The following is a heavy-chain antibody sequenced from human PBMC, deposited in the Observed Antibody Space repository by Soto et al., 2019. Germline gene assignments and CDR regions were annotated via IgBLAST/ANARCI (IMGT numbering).Heavy chain of an antibody. V-gene: IGHV4-31*02. J-gene: IGHJ6*02. CDR1: GGSISSGGYY. Sequence: GGSISSGGYYWSWIRQHPGKGLEWIGYIYYSGSTYDNPSLRSRITISVDTSENQFSLKLTSVTAADTAVYYCARGGGIPDYDFRMDVWGQGTTVTVSS. D-gene: IGHD3-3*01. CDR3: ARGGGIPDYDFRMDV. CDR2: IYYSGST.